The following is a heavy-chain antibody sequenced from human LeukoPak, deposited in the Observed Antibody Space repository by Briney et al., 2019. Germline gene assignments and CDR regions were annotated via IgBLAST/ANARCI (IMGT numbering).Heavy chain of an antibody. CDR3: AKAVDLAAISVDI. Sequence: GGSLRLSCATSGFTFGFYEMNWVRQAPGKGLEWVSGISGSGVYTYYADSVKGRFTISRDNSKNTLYLVMNSLRVDDTAVYYCAKAVDLAAISVDIWGQGTMVTVSS. CDR2: ISGSGVYT. V-gene: IGHV3-23*01. J-gene: IGHJ3*02. CDR1: GFTFGFYE. D-gene: IGHD5-12*01.